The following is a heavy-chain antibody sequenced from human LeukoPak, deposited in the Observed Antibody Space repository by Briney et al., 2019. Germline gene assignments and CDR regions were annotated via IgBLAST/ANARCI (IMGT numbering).Heavy chain of an antibody. D-gene: IGHD1-1*01. Sequence: ASVKVSCKASGFSFTTKNGISWVRQAPGQGFEWMGWIKGTNDNTNYAQKFQGRVTMTRDTSISTAYMELSRLTSDDTAVYYCARGPATGDFDYWGQGTLVTVSS. CDR2: IKGTNDNT. CDR3: ARGPATGDFDY. J-gene: IGHJ4*02. CDR1: GFSFTTKNG. V-gene: IGHV1-18*01.